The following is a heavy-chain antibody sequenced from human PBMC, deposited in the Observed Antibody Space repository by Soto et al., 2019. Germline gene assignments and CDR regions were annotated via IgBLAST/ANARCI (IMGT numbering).Heavy chain of an antibody. Sequence: GGSLRLSCAASGFAFSNYAMNWVRQAPGKGLEWVSAISGGAGDTYYADSVKGRFTISRDNSKNTLYLQMKSLRAEDTAVYYCAKSSRITLVRGVTDYWGQGT. J-gene: IGHJ4*02. D-gene: IGHD3-10*01. CDR2: ISGGAGDT. V-gene: IGHV3-23*01. CDR3: AKSSRITLVRGVTDY. CDR1: GFAFSNYA.